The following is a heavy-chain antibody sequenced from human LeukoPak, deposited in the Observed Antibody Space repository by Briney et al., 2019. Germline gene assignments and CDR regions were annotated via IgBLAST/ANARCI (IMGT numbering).Heavy chain of an antibody. V-gene: IGHV4-4*09. CDR2: IYTSGST. CDR3: ARELGIFGNYFDY. J-gene: IGHJ4*02. Sequence: PETLSLTCAVYNGSFSSYYWSWIRQPPGKGLEWIGYIYTSGSTNYNPSLKSRVTISVDTSKNQFSLKLSSVTAADTAVYYCARELGIFGNYFDYWGQGTLVTVSS. CDR1: NGSFSSYY. D-gene: IGHD7-27*01.